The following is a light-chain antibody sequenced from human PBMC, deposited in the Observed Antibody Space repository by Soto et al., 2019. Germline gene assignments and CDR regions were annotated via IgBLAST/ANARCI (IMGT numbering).Light chain of an antibody. J-gene: IGKJ2*01. CDR1: QSVSSN. V-gene: IGKV3-15*01. Sequence: EIVMTQSPATRSVSPGERATLSCRASQSVSSNLAWYQQKPGQAPRLLIYGASTRATGIPSRFSGSGSGTEFTLTISSLQPEDFATYYCLQTYSAPYTCGQGTQVE. CDR3: LQTYSAPYT. CDR2: GAS.